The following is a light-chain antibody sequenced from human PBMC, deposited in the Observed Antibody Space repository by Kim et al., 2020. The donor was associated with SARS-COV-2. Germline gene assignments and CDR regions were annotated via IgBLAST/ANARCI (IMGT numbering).Light chain of an antibody. Sequence: SYELTQPPSLSVSPGQTATITCSGDTLGHKYASWYQQKPGQSPLLVIYQDSRRPSGIPERFSGSNSGNTATLTISGTQAMDEAAYYCQAWDSSVVFGGGTQLTV. CDR2: QDS. CDR3: QAWDSSVV. V-gene: IGLV3-1*01. CDR1: TLGHKY. J-gene: IGLJ3*02.